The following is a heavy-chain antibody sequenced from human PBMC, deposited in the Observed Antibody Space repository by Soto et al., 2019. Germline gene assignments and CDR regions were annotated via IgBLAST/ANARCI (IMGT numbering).Heavy chain of an antibody. V-gene: IGHV4-31*02. CDR3: ASQPYSSSSPFDY. CDR2: IYYSGST. Sequence: KPSETLSLTCTVSGGSISSGGYYWSWIRQHPGKGLEWIGYIYYSGSTYYNPSLKSRVTISVDTSKNQFSLKLSSVTAADTAVYYCASQPYSSSSPFDYWGQGTLVTVSS. CDR1: GGSISSGGYY. D-gene: IGHD6-6*01. J-gene: IGHJ4*02.